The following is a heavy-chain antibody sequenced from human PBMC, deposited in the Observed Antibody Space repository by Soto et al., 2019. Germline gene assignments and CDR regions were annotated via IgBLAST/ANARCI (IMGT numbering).Heavy chain of an antibody. CDR2: ISAYNGNT. V-gene: IGHV1-18*01. CDR1: GYTFNSYG. D-gene: IGHD3-10*01. CDR3: ARGGLLWFGETRVRFDP. J-gene: IGHJ5*02. Sequence: ASVKVSCKASGYTFNSYGISWVRQAPGQGLEWMGWISAYNGNTNYAQKLQGRVTMTTDTSTSTAYMELRSLRSDDTAVYYCARGGLLWFGETRVRFDPWGQGTLVTVSS.